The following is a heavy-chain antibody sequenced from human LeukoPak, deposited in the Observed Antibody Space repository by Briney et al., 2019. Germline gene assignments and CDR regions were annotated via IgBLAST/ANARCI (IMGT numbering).Heavy chain of an antibody. D-gene: IGHD3-22*01. CDR2: IYYSGST. V-gene: IGHV4-39*01. J-gene: IGHJ2*01. CDR3: ARGVTLIVVVIHDWYFDL. CDR1: GGSISSSSYY. Sequence: PSETLSLTCTVSGGSISSSSYYWGWLRQPPGKGAEWIGSIYYSGSTSYNPSLKSRVTISVDTSKNQFSLKLSSVTAADTAVYYCARGVTLIVVVIHDWYFDLWGRGTVFTVSS.